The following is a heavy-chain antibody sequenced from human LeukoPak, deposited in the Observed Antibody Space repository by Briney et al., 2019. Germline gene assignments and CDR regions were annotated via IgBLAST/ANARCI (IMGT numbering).Heavy chain of an antibody. CDR1: GFTFSSYE. CDR3: ARVGYSSSWYRKYYFDC. Sequence: GGSLGLSCAASGFTFSSYEMNWVRQAPGKGLEWVSYISSSGSTIYYADSVKGRFTISRDNAKNSLYLQMNSLRAEDTAVCYCARVGYSSSWYRKYYFDCWGQGTLVTVSS. CDR2: ISSSGSTI. J-gene: IGHJ4*02. D-gene: IGHD6-13*01. V-gene: IGHV3-48*03.